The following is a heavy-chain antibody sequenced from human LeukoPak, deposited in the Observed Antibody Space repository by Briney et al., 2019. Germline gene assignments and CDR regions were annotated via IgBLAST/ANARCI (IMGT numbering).Heavy chain of an antibody. CDR2: ISSSGSTI. J-gene: IGHJ4*02. V-gene: IGHV3-48*04. CDR3: ARGSSLYYYDSSGYQDY. Sequence: QPGGSLRLSCAASGFTFSSYNVNWVRQAPGKGLEWVSYISSSGSTIYYADSVKGRFTISRDNAKNSLYLQMNSLRAEDTAVYYCARGSSLYYYDSSGYQDYWGQGTLVTVSS. CDR1: GFTFSSYN. D-gene: IGHD3-22*01.